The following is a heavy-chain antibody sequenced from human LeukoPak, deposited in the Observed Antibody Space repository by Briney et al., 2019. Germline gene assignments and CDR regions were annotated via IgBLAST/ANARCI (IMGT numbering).Heavy chain of an antibody. V-gene: IGHV1-46*01. CDR2: INPSGCST. J-gene: IGHJ5*02. D-gene: IGHD3-22*01. CDR1: VYTFTSYY. CDR3: ARALTMIVVSRFDP. Sequence: ASVKVSCKASVYTFTSYYMHWVRQPPGQGREWMGIINPSGCSTSYAQKFQGRVTMTRDTSTSTVYMELSSLRSEDTAVYYCARALTMIVVSRFDPWGQGTLVTVSS.